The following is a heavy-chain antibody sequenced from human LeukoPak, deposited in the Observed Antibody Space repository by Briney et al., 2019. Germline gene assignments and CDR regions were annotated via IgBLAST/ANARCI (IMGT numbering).Heavy chain of an antibody. Sequence: GGSLRLSCAASGFTFSSYGMHWVRHAPGKGLEWVAYTLSDGSFSYYADSVKGRFTISRDNSKNTLYLQMNSLRAEDTAVYYCAKDSALYSSGWSNWFDPWGQGTLVTVSS. CDR1: GFTFSSYG. CDR3: AKDSALYSSGWSNWFDP. J-gene: IGHJ5*02. CDR2: TLSDGSFS. D-gene: IGHD6-19*01. V-gene: IGHV3-30*02.